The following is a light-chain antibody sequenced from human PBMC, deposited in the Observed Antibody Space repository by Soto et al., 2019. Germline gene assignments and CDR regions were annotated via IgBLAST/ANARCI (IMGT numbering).Light chain of an antibody. Sequence: QSALTQPRSVSGSPGQSVTISCTGTSSDVGAYNYVSWYQQHPGKAPKLMLYDVNKRPSGVPDRFSGSKSGNTASLTISGLQGEDEADYYCGIWDSSLTIVLFGGGTKLTVL. CDR3: GIWDSSLTIVL. V-gene: IGLV2-11*01. CDR1: SSDVGAYNY. J-gene: IGLJ2*01. CDR2: DVN.